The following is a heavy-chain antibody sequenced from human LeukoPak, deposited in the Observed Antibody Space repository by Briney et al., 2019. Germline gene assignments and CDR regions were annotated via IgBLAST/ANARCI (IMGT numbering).Heavy chain of an antibody. Sequence: GESLKISCEGSGYSFTTYWIGWVRQMPGKGLEWMGIIYPGDSDTRYSPSFQGQFTISADKSITTAYLQWSSLKASDTAMYYCALGMYRSGWRFDFWGQGTLVTVSS. J-gene: IGHJ4*02. D-gene: IGHD6-19*01. V-gene: IGHV5-51*01. CDR3: ALGMYRSGWRFDF. CDR2: IYPGDSDT. CDR1: GYSFTTYW.